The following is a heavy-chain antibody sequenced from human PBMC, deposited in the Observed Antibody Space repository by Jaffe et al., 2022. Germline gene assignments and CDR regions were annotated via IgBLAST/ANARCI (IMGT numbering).Heavy chain of an antibody. CDR3: ARGKNVLLWFREFRFDY. Sequence: QVQLQQWGAGLLKPSETLSLTCAVYGGSFSGYYWSWIRQPPGKGLEWIGEINHSGSTNYNPSLKSRVTISVDTSKNQFSLKLSSVTAADTAVYYCARGKNVLLWFREFRFDYWGQGTLVTVSS. V-gene: IGHV4-34*01. J-gene: IGHJ4*02. CDR1: GGSFSGYY. D-gene: IGHD3-10*01. CDR2: INHSGST.